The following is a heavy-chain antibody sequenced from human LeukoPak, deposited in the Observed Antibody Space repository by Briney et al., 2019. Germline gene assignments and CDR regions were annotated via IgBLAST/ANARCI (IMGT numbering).Heavy chain of an antibody. CDR2: IIPIFGTA. D-gene: IGHD1-14*01. CDR1: GGTFSSYA. CDR3: ARGAGFAEPLPEY. V-gene: IGHV1-69*05. J-gene: IGHJ4*02. Sequence: GASVKVSCKASGGTFSSYAISWVRQAPGQGLEWMGGIIPIFGTANYAQKFQGRVTITTDESTSTAYMELSSLRSEDTAVYYCARGAGFAEPLPEYWGQGTLLTVSS.